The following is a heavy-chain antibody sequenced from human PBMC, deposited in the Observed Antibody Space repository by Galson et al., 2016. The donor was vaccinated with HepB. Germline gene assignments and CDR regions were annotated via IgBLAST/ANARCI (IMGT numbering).Heavy chain of an antibody. CDR1: GFSVSNSY. CDR3: ARDQKYSGTDFYYAMDV. J-gene: IGHJ6*04. D-gene: IGHD5-12*01. Sequence: SLRLSCAASGFSVSNSYMAWVRQAPGRGLEWVSFTYSGGSTYYTDSVKGRFTVSRDDSTTSVYLQMTTLRPEDTAVYYCARDQKYSGTDFYYAMDVWGKGATVTVSS. V-gene: IGHV3-66*02. CDR2: TYSGGST.